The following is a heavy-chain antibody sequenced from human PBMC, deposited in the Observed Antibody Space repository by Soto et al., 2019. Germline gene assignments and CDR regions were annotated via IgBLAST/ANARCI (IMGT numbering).Heavy chain of an antibody. J-gene: IGHJ4*02. Sequence: QVQLVQSGAEVKKPESSVKVSCKAPGGTFSTYAISWVRQAPGQGLEWMGGIIPMFGTANYAQRFQDRVTITADESTNKVYMELRSLRSEDTAVYFCARGIQLWLRRINNGYSGWGQGTLVTVSS. V-gene: IGHV1-69*12. D-gene: IGHD5-18*01. CDR3: ARGIQLWLRRINNGYSG. CDR1: GGTFSTYA. CDR2: IIPMFGTA.